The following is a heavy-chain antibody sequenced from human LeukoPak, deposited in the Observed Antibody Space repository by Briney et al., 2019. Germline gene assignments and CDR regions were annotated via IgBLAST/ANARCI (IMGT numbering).Heavy chain of an antibody. CDR3: AKDVVIWLRGNYYGMDV. J-gene: IGHJ6*02. V-gene: IGHV3-33*03. Sequence: GGSLRLSCAASGLIFSGHGMHWVRQAPGKGLEWVAAIRYDGSNENYADAVKGRFTISRDNSKNTLYLQMNSLRVKDTAVYYCAKDVVIWLRGNYYGMDVWGQGTTVTVSS. D-gene: IGHD3-10*01. CDR1: GLIFSGHG. CDR2: IRYDGSNE.